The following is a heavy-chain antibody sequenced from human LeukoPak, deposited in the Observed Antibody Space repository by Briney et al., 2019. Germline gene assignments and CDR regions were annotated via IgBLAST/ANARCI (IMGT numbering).Heavy chain of an antibody. D-gene: IGHD2-15*01. Sequence: SETLSLTCTVSGGSISSYYWSWIRQPPGKGLEWIGYIYYSGSTNYNPSLKSRVTISVDTSKNQFSLKLSSVTAADTAVYYCARFPLGYCSGGSCRDALDIWGQGTMVTVSS. CDR2: IYYSGST. CDR1: GGSISSYY. J-gene: IGHJ3*02. CDR3: ARFPLGYCSGGSCRDALDI. V-gene: IGHV4-59*01.